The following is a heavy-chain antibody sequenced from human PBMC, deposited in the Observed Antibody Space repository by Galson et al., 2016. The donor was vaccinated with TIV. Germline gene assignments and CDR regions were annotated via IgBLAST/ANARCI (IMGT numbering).Heavy chain of an antibody. CDR2: IYSTGST. CDR3: ARHLSAADYFGMDV. J-gene: IGHJ6*02. Sequence: RQAPGKGLDWVSFIYSTGSTKYADSVKGRFTISRDSSENTVFLQMNSLRAEDTAVYYCARHLSAADYFGMDVWGQGTTVTVSS. D-gene: IGHD2-15*01. V-gene: IGHV3-53*01.